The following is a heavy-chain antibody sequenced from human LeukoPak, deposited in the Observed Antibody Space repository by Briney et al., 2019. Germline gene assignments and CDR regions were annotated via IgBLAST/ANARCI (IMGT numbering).Heavy chain of an antibody. CDR2: ISSSSSYI. D-gene: IGHD3-22*01. V-gene: IGHV3-21*01. CDR1: GFTFSSYS. CDR3: ARDYYYDSSGYKFDY. Sequence: GGSLRLSCAASGFTFSSYSMNWVRQAPGKGLEWVSSISSSSSYIYYADSVKGRFTISRDNAKNSLYLQMTSLRAEDTAVYYCARDYYYDSSGYKFDYWGQGTLVTVSS. J-gene: IGHJ4*02.